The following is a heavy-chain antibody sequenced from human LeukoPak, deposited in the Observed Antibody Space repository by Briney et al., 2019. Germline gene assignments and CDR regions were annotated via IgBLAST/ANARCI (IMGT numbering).Heavy chain of an antibody. Sequence: SETLSLTCTVSGGSISSYYWSWIRQPPGKGLEWIGYIYYSGSTNYNPSLKSRVTISVDTSKNQVSLKLSSVTAADTAVYYCARVQRNDAFDIWGQGTMVTVSS. J-gene: IGHJ3*02. CDR1: GGSISSYY. V-gene: IGHV4-59*01. CDR3: ARVQRNDAFDI. CDR2: IYYSGST. D-gene: IGHD1-1*01.